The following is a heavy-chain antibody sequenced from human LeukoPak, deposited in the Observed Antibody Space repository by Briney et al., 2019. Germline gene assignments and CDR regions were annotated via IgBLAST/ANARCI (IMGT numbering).Heavy chain of an antibody. Sequence: GGSLRLSCAASGFTFSSYSMNWVRQAPGKGLEWVSYISSSSSTIYYADSVKGRFTISRDNAKNSLYPQMNSLRDEDTAVYYCAKEGRGTMVRGVTYYYYGMDVWGQGTTVTVSS. CDR1: GFTFSSYS. CDR3: AKEGRGTMVRGVTYYYYGMDV. J-gene: IGHJ6*02. D-gene: IGHD3-10*01. V-gene: IGHV3-48*02. CDR2: ISSSSSTI.